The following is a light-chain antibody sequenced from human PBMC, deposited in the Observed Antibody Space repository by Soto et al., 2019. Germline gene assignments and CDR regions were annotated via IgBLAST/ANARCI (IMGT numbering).Light chain of an antibody. CDR2: AAS. Sequence: AVQMTQSPSSLSASVGDRITITCRASQGIRNDLAWYQQKPGKAPNLLIYAASRLHIGVPSRFSGSGSGTDFTFTITGLQPXXXATYYCLQDNNYPYTFGQGTKLEIK. CDR1: QGIRND. V-gene: IGKV1-6*01. J-gene: IGKJ2*01. CDR3: LQDNNYPYT.